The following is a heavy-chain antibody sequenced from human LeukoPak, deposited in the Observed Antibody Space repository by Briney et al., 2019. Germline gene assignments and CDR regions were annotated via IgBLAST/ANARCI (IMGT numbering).Heavy chain of an antibody. CDR3: ARRLDGYHDY. Sequence: KSSETLSLTCTVSGGSISSYYWSWIRQPPGKGLEWIGYIYYSGSTNYNPSLKSRVTISVDTSKNQFSLKLSSVTAADTAVYYCARRLDGYHDYWGQGTLVTVSS. V-gene: IGHV4-59*08. CDR1: GGSISSYY. D-gene: IGHD5-24*01. J-gene: IGHJ4*02. CDR2: IYYSGST.